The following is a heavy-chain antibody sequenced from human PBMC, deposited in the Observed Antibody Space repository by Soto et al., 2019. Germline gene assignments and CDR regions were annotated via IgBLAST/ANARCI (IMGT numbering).Heavy chain of an antibody. J-gene: IGHJ1*01. CDR1: GGSVSSGSYY. CDR2: IFYSGST. Sequence: QVQLQESGPGLVKPSETLSLTCTVSGGSVSSGSYYWSWIRQPPGKGLEWIGYIFYSGSTNYNPSLKSRVIISVDTSKKQFSLRLTSVTAADTAVYYCARGNYYDSSGYYPPYFQHWGQGTLVTVSS. D-gene: IGHD3-22*01. CDR3: ARGNYYDSSGYYPPYFQH. V-gene: IGHV4-61*01.